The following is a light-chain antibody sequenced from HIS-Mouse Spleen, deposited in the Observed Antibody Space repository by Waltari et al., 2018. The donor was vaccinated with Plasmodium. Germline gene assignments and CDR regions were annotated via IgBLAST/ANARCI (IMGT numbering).Light chain of an antibody. CDR1: QSVSSN. CDR2: GAS. CDR3: QQYNNWSFT. J-gene: IGKJ3*01. Sequence: EIVMTQSPATLSVSPGERATLSCRASQSVSSNLAWYQQKPGQAPRLRIYGASTRATGMPARFSGSGSGTEFTLTISSVQSEDFAVYYCQQYNNWSFTFGPGTKVDIK. V-gene: IGKV3-15*01.